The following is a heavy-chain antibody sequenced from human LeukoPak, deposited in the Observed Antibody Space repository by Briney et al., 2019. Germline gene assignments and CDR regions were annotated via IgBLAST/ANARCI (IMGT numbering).Heavy chain of an antibody. CDR2: IYFSGST. V-gene: IGHV4-59*01. J-gene: IGHJ4*02. D-gene: IGHD3-10*01. CDR1: GGSLYSYY. Sequence: SETLSLTCTVSGGSLYSYYWSWIRQSPGKGLEWIGYIYFSGSTNYNPSPKSRVTISVDTSKNQFSLRLSSVTAADTAVYFCARGGYYFDYWGQGTLVTVSS. CDR3: ARGGYYFDY.